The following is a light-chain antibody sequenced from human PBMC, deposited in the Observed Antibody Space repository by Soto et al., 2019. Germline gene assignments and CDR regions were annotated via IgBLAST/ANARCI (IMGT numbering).Light chain of an antibody. V-gene: IGLV3-1*01. CDR1: KLGDKY. CDR3: QSYDSSLSGYV. CDR2: QDN. J-gene: IGLJ1*01. Sequence: SYELTQPPSVSVSPGQTARITCSGDKLGDKYVSWYQQKPGQSPVMVIYQDNKRPSGIPERFSGSKSGTSASLAITGLQAEDEADYYCQSYDSSLSGYVFGTGTKLTVL.